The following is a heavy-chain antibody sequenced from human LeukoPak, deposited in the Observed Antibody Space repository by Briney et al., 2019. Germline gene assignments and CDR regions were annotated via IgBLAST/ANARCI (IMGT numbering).Heavy chain of an antibody. J-gene: IGHJ5*02. CDR2: LYSGGHT. V-gene: IGHV3-66*02. D-gene: IGHD3-22*01. Sequence: GGSLRLSCAASGFTVTSSYMSWVRQAPGKGLEWVAVLYSGGHTYYAGSVRGRFTISRDTSKNTLYLQMDSLRSEDTAEYYCARARCDRCGYGSWGQGTLVTVSS. CDR1: GFTVTSSY. CDR3: ARARCDRCGYGS.